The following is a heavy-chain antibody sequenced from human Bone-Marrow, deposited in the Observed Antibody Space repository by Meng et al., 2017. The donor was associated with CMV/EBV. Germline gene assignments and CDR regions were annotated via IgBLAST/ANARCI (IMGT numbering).Heavy chain of an antibody. V-gene: IGHV4-34*01. Sequence: SEPLSLTCAVYGGSFSGYYWSWIRQPPGKGLEWIGEINHSGSTNYNPSLKSRVTISVDTSKNQFSLKLSSVTAADTAVYYCARIGGFGGISDFLSGYYTDYYYVMDVWGQGTTVTVSS. CDR3: ARIGGFGGISDFLSGYYTDYYYVMDV. CDR1: GGSFSGYY. CDR2: INHSGST. D-gene: IGHD3-3*01. J-gene: IGHJ6*02.